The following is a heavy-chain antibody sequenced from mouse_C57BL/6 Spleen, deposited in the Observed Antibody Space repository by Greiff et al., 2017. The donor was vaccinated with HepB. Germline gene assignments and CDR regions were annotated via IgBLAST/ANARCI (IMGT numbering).Heavy chain of an antibody. CDR3: TRSLTGSYAMDY. J-gene: IGHJ4*01. V-gene: IGHV1-15*01. CDR2: IDPETGGT. CDR1: GYTFTDYE. Sequence: QVQLKESGAELVRPGASVTLSCKASGYTFTDYEMHWVKQTPVHGLEWIGAIDPETGGTAYNQKFKGKAILTADKSSSTAYMELRSLTSEDSAVYYCTRSLTGSYAMDYWGQGTSVTVSS. D-gene: IGHD4-1*01.